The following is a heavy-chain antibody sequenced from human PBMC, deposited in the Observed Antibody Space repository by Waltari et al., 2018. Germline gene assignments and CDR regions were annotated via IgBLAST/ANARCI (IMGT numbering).Heavy chain of an antibody. D-gene: IGHD2-2*02. CDR1: GFTFSSYA. CDR2: ISGSGGST. CDR3: AKDEIVVVPAAIAYYYGMDV. V-gene: IGHV3-23*01. Sequence: EVQLLESGGGLVQPGGSLRLSCAASGFTFSSYAMSWVHQAPGKGLGWVSAISGSGGSTYYADSVKGRFTISRDNSKNTLYLQMNSLRAEDTAVYYCAKDEIVVVPAAIAYYYGMDVWGQGTTVTVSS. J-gene: IGHJ6*02.